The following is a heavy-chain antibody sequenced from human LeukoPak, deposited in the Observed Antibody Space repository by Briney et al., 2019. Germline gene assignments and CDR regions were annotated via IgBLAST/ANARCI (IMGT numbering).Heavy chain of an antibody. CDR1: GFTFSSYA. CDR3: AKDRVGATHYYFDY. D-gene: IGHD1-26*01. V-gene: IGHV3-23*01. Sequence: GGSLRPSCAASGFTFSSYAMSWVRQAPGEGLEWVSAISGSGGSTYYADSVKGRFTISRDNSKTTLYLQMNSLRAEDTAVYYCAKDRVGATHYYFDYWGQGTLVTVSS. J-gene: IGHJ4*02. CDR2: ISGSGGST.